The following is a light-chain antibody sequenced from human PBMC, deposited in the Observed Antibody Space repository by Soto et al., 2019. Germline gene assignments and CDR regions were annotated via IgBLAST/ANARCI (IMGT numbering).Light chain of an antibody. J-gene: IGLJ2*01. CDR2: DVT. CDR1: SSDVGGYNY. CDR3: CSYAGSYTVL. V-gene: IGLV2-11*01. Sequence: QSALTQPRSVSWSPGQSVTISCTGSSSDVGGYNYVSWFQQHPDKAPKLMIYDVTKRTSGVPYRFSGSKSGNTASLTISGLQAEDEADYYCCSYAGSYTVLFGGGTKLTVL.